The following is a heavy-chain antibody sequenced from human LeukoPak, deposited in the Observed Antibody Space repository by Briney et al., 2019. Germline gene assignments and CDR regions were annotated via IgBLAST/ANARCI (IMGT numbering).Heavy chain of an antibody. D-gene: IGHD3-16*02. CDR2: ISSSSSYI. Sequence: GGSLRLSCAASGFTFSSYSMNWVRQAPGKGLEWVSSISSSSSYIYYADSVKGRFTISRDDAKNSLYLQMNSLRADDTAVYYCARAPSIRVITNFDYWGQGTLVTVSS. V-gene: IGHV3-21*04. CDR1: GFTFSSYS. CDR3: ARAPSIRVITNFDY. J-gene: IGHJ4*02.